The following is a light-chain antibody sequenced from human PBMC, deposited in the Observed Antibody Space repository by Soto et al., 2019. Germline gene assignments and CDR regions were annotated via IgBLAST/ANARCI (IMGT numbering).Light chain of an antibody. Sequence: DIQMTQSPSSLSASVGDRVTITCQASQDISNYLNWYQQKPGKAPKLLIYDASNLETGVPSRFNGSGSGADFTFTISSLQPGDIATYSCQHYDTLPLTFGGGTKVEIK. V-gene: IGKV1-33*01. CDR2: DAS. J-gene: IGKJ4*01. CDR1: QDISNY. CDR3: QHYDTLPLT.